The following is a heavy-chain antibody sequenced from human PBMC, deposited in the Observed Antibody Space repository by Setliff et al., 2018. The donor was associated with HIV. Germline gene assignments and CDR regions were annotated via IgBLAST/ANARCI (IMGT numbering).Heavy chain of an antibody. V-gene: IGHV5-51*01. CDR3: AGHRVGYSGYAIPILDY. Sequence: GESLTISCQTSGFTFPDHWIAWVRQLPGKGLEWMGIIYPGDSSTKYSPSFQGQVTISVDKSINTAYLSWSTLKTSDTAMYYCAGHRVGYSGYAIPILDYWGQGVLVTVSS. CDR2: IYPGDSST. CDR1: GFTFPDHW. J-gene: IGHJ4*02. D-gene: IGHD5-12*01.